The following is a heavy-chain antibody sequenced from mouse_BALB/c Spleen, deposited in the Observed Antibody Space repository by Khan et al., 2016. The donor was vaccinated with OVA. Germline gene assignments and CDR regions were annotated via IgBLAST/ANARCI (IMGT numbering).Heavy chain of an antibody. D-gene: IGHD4-1*01. J-gene: IGHJ2*01. CDR1: GFNIKDTH. V-gene: IGHV14-3*02. CDR2: IDPANDNS. Sequence: DVKLQESGAELVKPGASVKLSCTASGFNIKDTHMHWVKQRPEQGLEWIGRIDPANDNSKYDPRFQGKATITADTSSNTAYLHLSSLTSEDTAVYYCAPAGTGDYFDYWGQGTTLTVSS. CDR3: APAGTGDYFDY.